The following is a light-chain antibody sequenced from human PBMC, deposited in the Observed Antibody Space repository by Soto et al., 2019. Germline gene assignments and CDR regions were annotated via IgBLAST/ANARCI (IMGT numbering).Light chain of an antibody. CDR2: DVS. CDR3: SSYTSSSTLF. J-gene: IGLJ2*01. V-gene: IGLV2-14*01. CDR1: SSDIGGYNY. Sequence: QSALTQPASVSGSLGQSITISCTGTSSDIGGYNYVSWYQQHPGKAPKLMIYDVSDRPSGVSSRFSGSKSGNTASLTISGLQAEDEADYYCSSYTSSSTLFFGGGTKVTVL.